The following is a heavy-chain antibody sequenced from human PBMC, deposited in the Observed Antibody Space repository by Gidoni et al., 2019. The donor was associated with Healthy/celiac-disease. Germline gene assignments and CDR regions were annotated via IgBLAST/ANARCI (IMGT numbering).Heavy chain of an antibody. Sequence: QVQLQETGPGLVKPSETLSLTGTVTGGSISSYYWSWIRQPPGKGLEWIGYIYYSGSTNYNPSLKSRVTISVDTSKNQFSLKLSSVTAADTAVYYCARAHGDYAFDYWGQGTLVTVSS. V-gene: IGHV4-59*01. CDR1: GGSISSYY. D-gene: IGHD4-17*01. CDR2: IYYSGST. J-gene: IGHJ4*02. CDR3: ARAHGDYAFDY.